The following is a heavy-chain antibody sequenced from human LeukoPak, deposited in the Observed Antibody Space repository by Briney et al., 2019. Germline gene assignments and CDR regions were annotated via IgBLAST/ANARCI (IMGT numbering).Heavy chain of an antibody. V-gene: IGHV4-61*02. Sequence: SQTLSLTCTVSGGSISSGSYYWSWIRQPAGKGLEWIGRIYTSGSTNYNPSLKSRVTISVDTSKNQFSLKLSSVTAADTAVYYCASTTVTTGSDYWGQGTLVTVSS. CDR3: ASTTVTTGSDY. J-gene: IGHJ4*02. CDR1: GGSISSGSYY. D-gene: IGHD4-17*01. CDR2: IYTSGST.